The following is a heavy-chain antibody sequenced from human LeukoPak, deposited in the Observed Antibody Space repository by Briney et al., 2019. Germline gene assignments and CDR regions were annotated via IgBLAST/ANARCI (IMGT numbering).Heavy chain of an antibody. CDR2: ISSSGSTI. J-gene: IGHJ4*02. Sequence: GGSLRLSCAASGFTFSTYWMHWVRQAPGKGLEWVSYISSSGSTIYYADSVKGRFTISRDNAKNSLYLQMNSLRAEDTAVYYCARDLSGSPFDYWGQGTLVTVSS. CDR1: GFTFSTYW. V-gene: IGHV3-48*04. CDR3: ARDLSGSPFDY. D-gene: IGHD1-26*01.